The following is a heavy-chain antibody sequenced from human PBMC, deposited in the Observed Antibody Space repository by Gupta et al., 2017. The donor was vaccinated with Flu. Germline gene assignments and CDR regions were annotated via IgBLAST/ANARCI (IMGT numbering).Heavy chain of an antibody. CDR2: IYYSGSN. Sequence: QVQLQESGPGLVKPSQTLSLTCTVSGGSISSGGYYWSWIRQHPGKGLEWIGYIYYSGSNYYNPARKSRVTISVETSKNQLSLKLRSVTAAATAVYYFAREAKGDSSGYYTDGGQGTMVTVYS. V-gene: IGHV4-31*03. CDR1: GGSISSGGYY. CDR3: AREAKGDSSGYYTD. D-gene: IGHD3-22*01. J-gene: IGHJ4*02.